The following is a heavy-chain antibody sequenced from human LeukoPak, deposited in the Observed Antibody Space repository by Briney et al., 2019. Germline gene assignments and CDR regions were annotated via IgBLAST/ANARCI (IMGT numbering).Heavy chain of an antibody. Sequence: ASVKVSCKASGYTFTSYGISWVRQPPGQGLEWMRWISAYNGNTSYAQKPQGRVTTTTDTSTSTAYMELRSLRSDDTAVYYCARHTMVRGVIIIPFDCWGQGTLVT. D-gene: IGHD3-10*01. CDR3: ARHTMVRGVIIIPFDC. V-gene: IGHV1-18*01. CDR1: GYTFTSYG. CDR2: ISAYNGNT. J-gene: IGHJ4*02.